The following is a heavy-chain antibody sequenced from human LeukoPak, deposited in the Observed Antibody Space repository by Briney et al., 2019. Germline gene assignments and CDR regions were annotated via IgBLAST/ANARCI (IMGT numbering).Heavy chain of an antibody. J-gene: IGHJ4*02. V-gene: IGHV1-8*01. CDR1: GYTFTSYD. Sequence: ASVKVSCKASGYTFTSYDINWVRQAPGQGLEWMGWMSPNNGNTGYAQNFQGRVTMTRTTSTSTAYMELSSLGSADTAVYYCARAGRDDISSGYYDYWGQGTLDTVSS. CDR3: ARAGRDDISSGYYDY. CDR2: MSPNNGNT. D-gene: IGHD6-6*01.